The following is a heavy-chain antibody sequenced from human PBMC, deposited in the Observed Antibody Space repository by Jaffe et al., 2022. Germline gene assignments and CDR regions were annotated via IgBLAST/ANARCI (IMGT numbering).Heavy chain of an antibody. CDR2: IYHSGST. V-gene: IGHV4-38-2*01. CDR1: GYSISSGYY. J-gene: IGHJ4*02. CDR3: ARGHSGYDYDYFDY. D-gene: IGHD5-12*01. Sequence: QVQLQESGPGLVKPSETLSLTCAVSGYSISSGYYWGWIRQPPGKGLEWIGSIYHSGSTYYNPSLKSRVTISVDTSKNQFSLKLSSVTAADTAVYYCARGHSGYDYDYFDYWGQGTLVTVSS.